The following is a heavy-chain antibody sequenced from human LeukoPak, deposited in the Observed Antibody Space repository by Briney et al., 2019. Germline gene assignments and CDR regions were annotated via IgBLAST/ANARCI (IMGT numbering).Heavy chain of an antibody. Sequence: GGSLRLSCAASGFTFSSYWMSWVRQAPGKXXXXXANIKQDGSEKYYVDSVKGRFTISRDNAKNSLYLQMNSLRAEDTAVYYCARGARSGYAKYWGQGTLVTVSS. CDR2: IKQDGSEK. V-gene: IGHV3-7*01. D-gene: IGHD5-12*01. CDR1: GFTFSSYW. J-gene: IGHJ4*02. CDR3: ARGARSGYAKY.